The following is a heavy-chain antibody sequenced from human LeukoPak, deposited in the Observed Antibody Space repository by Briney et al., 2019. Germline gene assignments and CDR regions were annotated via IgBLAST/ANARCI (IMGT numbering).Heavy chain of an antibody. Sequence: SETLSLTCTVSGGSISSSSYYWGWIRQPPGKGLEWIGSIYYSGSTYYNPSLKSRVTISVDTSKNQFSLKLSSVTAADTAVYYCARLGYSSGWYVGDYWGQGTLVTVSS. D-gene: IGHD6-19*01. J-gene: IGHJ4*02. CDR1: GGSISSSSYY. CDR3: ARLGYSSGWYVGDY. CDR2: IYYSGST. V-gene: IGHV4-39*07.